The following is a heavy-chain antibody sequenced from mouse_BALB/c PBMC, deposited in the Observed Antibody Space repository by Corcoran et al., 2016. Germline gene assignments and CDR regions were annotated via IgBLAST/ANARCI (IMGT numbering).Heavy chain of an antibody. D-gene: IGHD1-1*01. J-gene: IGHJ3*01. Sequence: QVTRKESGLGILHPSQTLSRTCSFPGFSLSTPGMGVSWIRQPSEKGLEWLAHIYWDDDKRYNPSLKSRLTISKDTSSNQVFLKITSVDTADTATYYGARRYYYGSSGAWFAYWGQGTLVTVSA. V-gene: IGHV8-12*01. CDR2: IYWDDDK. CDR3: ARRYYYGSSGAWFAY. CDR1: GFSLSTPGMG.